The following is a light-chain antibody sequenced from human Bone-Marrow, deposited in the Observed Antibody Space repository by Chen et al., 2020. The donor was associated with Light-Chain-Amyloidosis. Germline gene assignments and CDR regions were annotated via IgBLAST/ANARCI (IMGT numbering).Light chain of an antibody. CDR1: DLPTKY. CDR2: RDT. J-gene: IGLJ2*01. V-gene: IGLV3-25*03. Sequence: YELTQPPSVSVSPGQTARITCSGDDLPTKYAYWYQQKPGQAPVLVIHRDTERPSGISERFSGSSSGTTAALAISGGQAEDEADYRCQSADSSGTYEVIFGGGTKLTVL. CDR3: QSADSSGTYEVI.